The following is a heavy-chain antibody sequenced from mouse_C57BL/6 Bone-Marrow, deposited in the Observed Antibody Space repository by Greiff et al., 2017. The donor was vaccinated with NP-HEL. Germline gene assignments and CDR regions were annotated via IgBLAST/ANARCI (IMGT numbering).Heavy chain of an antibody. D-gene: IGHD4-1*01. J-gene: IGHJ2*01. CDR1: GYSITSGYY. Sequence: EVQLQQSGPGLVKPSQSLSLTCSVTGYSITSGYYWNWIRQFPGNKLEWMGYISYDGSNNYNPSLKNRISITRDTSKNQFFLKLNSVTTEDTATYYCAREGTGTHYWGQGTTLTVSS. CDR2: ISYDGSN. CDR3: AREGTGTHY. V-gene: IGHV3-6*01.